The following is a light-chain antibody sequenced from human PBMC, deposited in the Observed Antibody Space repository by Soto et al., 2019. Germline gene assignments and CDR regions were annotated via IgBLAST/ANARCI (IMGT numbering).Light chain of an antibody. V-gene: IGKV1-27*01. J-gene: IGKJ1*01. CDR3: QKYSSVPV. Sequence: DIQMTQSPTSLSASVGDRVTITCRASQDIRNFVAWYQQKPGKAPKLLIYAASTLQSGVPSRFSGSGSGTDITLTINSLQPEDVATYSYQKYSSVPVFGHGPKVEIK. CDR2: AAS. CDR1: QDIRNF.